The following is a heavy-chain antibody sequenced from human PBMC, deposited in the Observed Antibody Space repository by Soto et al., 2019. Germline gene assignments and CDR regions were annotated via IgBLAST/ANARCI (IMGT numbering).Heavy chain of an antibody. CDR2: IYYSGST. Sequence: QVQLQESGPGLVKPSQTLSRTCTVSGGSIRSGGYYWRWIRQNPGKGLEWIGYIYYSGSTYFNPSLKSRVTISVDTSKNQFSLKLSSVTAADTAVYYCARGGYSSSWSHDYWGQGTLVTVSS. CDR3: ARGGYSSSWSHDY. CDR1: GGSIRSGGYY. D-gene: IGHD6-13*01. J-gene: IGHJ4*02. V-gene: IGHV4-31*03.